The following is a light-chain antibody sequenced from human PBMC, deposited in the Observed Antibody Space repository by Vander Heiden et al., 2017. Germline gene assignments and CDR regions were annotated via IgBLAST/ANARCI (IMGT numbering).Light chain of an antibody. V-gene: IGKV3-11*01. J-gene: IGKJ5*01. CDR3: QQRSNWPSIT. CDR1: QSVSSY. CDR2: DAS. Sequence: DILLTQSPATLSMSPGERATLSCRASQSVSSYLAWYQQKPGKAPRLLIYDASNRATGIPARFSGSGSGTDFTLTISSLEPEDFAVYYCQQRSNWPSITFGQGTRLEIK.